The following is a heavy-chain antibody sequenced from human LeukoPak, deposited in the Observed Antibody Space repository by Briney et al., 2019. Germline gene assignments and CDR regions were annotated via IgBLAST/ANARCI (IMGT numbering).Heavy chain of an antibody. V-gene: IGHV4-31*03. Sequence: SETLSLTCTVSGGXISSGGYYWSWIRQHPGKGLQWIGYIYYSGSTFHNPSLKSRVTISVDTSKNQFSLKLNSVTAADTAVYYCAADLQAFAFDIWGQGTMVTVSS. J-gene: IGHJ3*02. CDR3: AADLQAFAFDI. D-gene: IGHD3-3*02. CDR1: GGXISSGGYY. CDR2: IYYSGST.